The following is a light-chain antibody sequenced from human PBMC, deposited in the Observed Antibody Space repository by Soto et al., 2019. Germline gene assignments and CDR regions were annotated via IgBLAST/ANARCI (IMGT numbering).Light chain of an antibody. Sequence: QSVLTQPPSASGTPGQRVTLSCSGSSSNIGFNAVNWYQQLPGPAPKLLMHGNSQRPSGVPDRFSGSKSGTSASLAISGLRPEDEADYYCASWDERLSGVVFAGGTKLTVL. J-gene: IGLJ3*02. V-gene: IGLV1-47*02. CDR3: ASWDERLSGVV. CDR2: GNS. CDR1: SSNIGFNA.